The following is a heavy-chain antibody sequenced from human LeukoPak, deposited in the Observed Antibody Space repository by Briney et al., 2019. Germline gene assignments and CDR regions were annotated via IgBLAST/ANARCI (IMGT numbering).Heavy chain of an antibody. Sequence: GASVKISCKASGYTSTNYYMNWVRQAPGQGLEWMGMINPSGGSTSYAQKFQGRVTMTGDTSTSTVYMELSSLRSEDTAIYYCARDLYYASSGGALHIWGQGTMVTVSS. CDR3: ARDLYYASSGGALHI. D-gene: IGHD3-22*01. CDR1: GYTSTNYY. V-gene: IGHV1-46*01. CDR2: INPSGGST. J-gene: IGHJ3*02.